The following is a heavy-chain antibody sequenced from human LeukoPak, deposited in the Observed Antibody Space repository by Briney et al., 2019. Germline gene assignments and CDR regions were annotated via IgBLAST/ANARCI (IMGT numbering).Heavy chain of an antibody. Sequence: GASVKVSCKASGYTFTGYYMHWVRQAPGQGLEWMRWINPNSGGTNYAQKFQGRVTMTRDTSISTAYMELSRLRSDDTAVYYCARDLGSGWYYFDYWGQGTLVTVSS. D-gene: IGHD6-19*01. CDR1: GYTFTGYY. V-gene: IGHV1-2*02. CDR2: INPNSGGT. J-gene: IGHJ4*02. CDR3: ARDLGSGWYYFDY.